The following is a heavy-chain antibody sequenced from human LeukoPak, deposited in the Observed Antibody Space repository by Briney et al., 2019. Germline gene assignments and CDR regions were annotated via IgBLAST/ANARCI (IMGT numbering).Heavy chain of an antibody. Sequence: GRSLRLSCAASGFTFDDYAMHWVRQAPGKGLVWVSRINSDGSSTSYADSVKGRFTISRDNAKNTLYLQMNSLRAEDTAVYYCARPLGSGSPGYYGMDVWGQGTTVTVSS. CDR2: INSDGSST. CDR3: ARPLGSGSPGYYGMDV. CDR1: GFTFDDYA. D-gene: IGHD3-10*01. V-gene: IGHV3-74*01. J-gene: IGHJ6*02.